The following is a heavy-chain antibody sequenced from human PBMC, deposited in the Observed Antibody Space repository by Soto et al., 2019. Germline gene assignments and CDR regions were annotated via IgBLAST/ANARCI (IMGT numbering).Heavy chain of an antibody. V-gene: IGHV1-2*04. CDR3: ARGNGGNSGQYYYYYYGMDV. CDR2: INPNSGGT. D-gene: IGHD2-21*02. Sequence: VASVKVSCKASGYTFTGYYMHWVRQAPGQGLEWMGWINPNSGGTNYAQKFQGWVTMTRDTSISTAYMELSRLRSDDTAVYYCARGNGGNSGQYYYYYYGMDVWGQGTTVTVSS. CDR1: GYTFTGYY. J-gene: IGHJ6*02.